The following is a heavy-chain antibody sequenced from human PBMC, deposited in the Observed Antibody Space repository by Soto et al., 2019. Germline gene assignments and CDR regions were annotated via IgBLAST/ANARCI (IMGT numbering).Heavy chain of an antibody. CDR3: TTGLRDILTGQNVY. J-gene: IGHJ4*02. CDR1: GFTFSNAW. V-gene: IGHV3-15*01. D-gene: IGHD3-9*01. CDR2: IKSKTDGGTT. Sequence: EVQLVESGGGLVKPGGSLRLSSAASGFTFSNAWMSWVRQAPGKGLEWVGRIKSKTDGGTTDYAAPVKGRFTISRDDSKNTLYLQMNSLKTEDTAVYYCTTGLRDILTGQNVYWGQGTLVTVSS.